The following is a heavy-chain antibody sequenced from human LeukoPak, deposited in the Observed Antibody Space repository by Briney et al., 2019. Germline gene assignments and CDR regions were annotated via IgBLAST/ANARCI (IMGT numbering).Heavy chain of an antibody. CDR1: GFTFDDYA. CDR2: ISGDGGST. Sequence: PGRSLRLFCAASGFTFDDYAMHWVRQAPGKWLEWDSLISGDGGSTYYADSVKGRFTISRDNSKNSLYLQMNSLRTEDTALYYCAKDQGWDYDSSGYFNDAFDIWGQGTMVTVSS. V-gene: IGHV3-43*02. D-gene: IGHD3-22*01. J-gene: IGHJ3*02. CDR3: AKDQGWDYDSSGYFNDAFDI.